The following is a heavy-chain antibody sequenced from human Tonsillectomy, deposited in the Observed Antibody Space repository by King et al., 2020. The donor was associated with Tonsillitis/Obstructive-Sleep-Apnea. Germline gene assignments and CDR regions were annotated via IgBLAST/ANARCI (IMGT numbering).Heavy chain of an antibody. CDR1: GYTLTELS. V-gene: IGHV1-24*01. Sequence: QLVQSGAEVKKPGASVKVSCKVSGYTLTELSMHWVRQAPGKGLEWMGGFDPEDGETINAQKFQGRVTMTEDTSTDTAYMELGSLRSQDTAVYYCATEERFTMMLGYWGQGTRVTVSS. CDR2: FDPEDGET. J-gene: IGHJ4*02. D-gene: IGHD3-22*01. CDR3: ATEERFTMMLGY.